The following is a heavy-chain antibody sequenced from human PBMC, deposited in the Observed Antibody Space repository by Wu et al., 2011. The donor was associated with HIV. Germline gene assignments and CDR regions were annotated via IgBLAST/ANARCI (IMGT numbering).Heavy chain of an antibody. CDR3: ARVSEPTYYYESSGLYGVDV. J-gene: IGHJ6*02. D-gene: IGHD3-22*01. Sequence: QVQLVQSGAEVKKPGSSAKVSCKASGGTFSSHAINWVRQAPGQGLEWMGRIIPMFGTPNYARKFQGRVTITADESTSTAYMELSSLRSEDTAVYYCARVSEPTYYYESSGLYGVDVWGQGTTVTVSS. V-gene: IGHV1-69*18. CDR2: IIPMFGTP. CDR1: GGTFSSHA.